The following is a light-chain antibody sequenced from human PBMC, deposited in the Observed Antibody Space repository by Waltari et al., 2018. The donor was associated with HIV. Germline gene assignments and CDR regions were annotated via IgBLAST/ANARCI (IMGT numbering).Light chain of an antibody. CDR3: CSYAGTYTWV. CDR1: STDIGGYNY. V-gene: IGLV2-11*01. CDR2: DVS. J-gene: IGLJ2*01. Sequence: QSALTQPRSVSGSPGQSVTISCRGSSTDIGGYNYVSWYQQHPGQVPKLVIFDVSRRPSGVPDRFSGSKSVNTASLTISGLQAEDEADYYCCSYAGTYTWVFGGGTRLTVL.